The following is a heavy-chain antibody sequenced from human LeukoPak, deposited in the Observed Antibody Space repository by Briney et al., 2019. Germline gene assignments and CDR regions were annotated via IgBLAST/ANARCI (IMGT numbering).Heavy chain of an antibody. J-gene: IGHJ6*03. Sequence: VASVKVSCKASGYTFTGYYMHWVRQAPGQGLEWMGWINPNSGGTNYAQKFQGRVTMTRDTSISTAYMELSRLRSDDTAVYYCARGIAARYYYMDVWGKGTTVTVSS. CDR1: GYTFTGYY. CDR2: INPNSGGT. CDR3: ARGIAARYYYMDV. V-gene: IGHV1-2*02. D-gene: IGHD6-6*01.